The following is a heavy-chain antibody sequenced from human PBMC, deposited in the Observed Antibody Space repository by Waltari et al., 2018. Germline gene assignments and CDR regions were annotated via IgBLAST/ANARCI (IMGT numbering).Heavy chain of an antibody. Sequence: QVQLVQSGAEGKKPGSSVTVSCNAAGGSFARYGISWVSPAPGKGREWMAGIIPTVGTTNYAQKFQGRVTINADKSTSTAYMHLTSLRSEDAAVYYCAGGYYESSGFSFYYFYHMDVWGKGTTVTVSS. J-gene: IGHJ6*03. CDR3: AGGYYESSGFSFYYFYHMDV. D-gene: IGHD3-22*01. V-gene: IGHV1-69*14. CDR1: GGSFARYG. CDR2: IIPTVGTT.